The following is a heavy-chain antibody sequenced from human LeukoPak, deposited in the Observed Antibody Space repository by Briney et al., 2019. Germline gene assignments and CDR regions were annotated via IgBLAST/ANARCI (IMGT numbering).Heavy chain of an antibody. Sequence: SVKVSCKASGGTFSSYAISWVRQAPGQGLEWMGGIIPIFGTANYAQKFQGRVTITADESTSTAYMELSSLRSEDTAVYYCARSIVATIFPYYYYMDVWGKGTTVTVSS. CDR3: ARSIVATIFPYYYYMDV. J-gene: IGHJ6*03. CDR1: GGTFSSYA. CDR2: IIPIFGTA. D-gene: IGHD5-12*01. V-gene: IGHV1-69*01.